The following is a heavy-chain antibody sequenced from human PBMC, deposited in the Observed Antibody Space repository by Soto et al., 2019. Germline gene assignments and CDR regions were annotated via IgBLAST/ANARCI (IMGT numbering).Heavy chain of an antibody. CDR3: ARSPLIYSNYALGWFDP. CDR2: IYYSGST. V-gene: IGHV4-31*03. CDR1: GGSISSGGYY. Sequence: QVQLQESGPGLVKPSQTLSLTCTVSGGSISSGGYYWSWIRQHPGKGLEWIGYIYYSGSTYYNPSLKSRVTISVDTSKNQFSLKLSSVTAADTAVYYCARSPLIYSNYALGWFDPWGQGTLVTVSS. D-gene: IGHD4-4*01. J-gene: IGHJ5*02.